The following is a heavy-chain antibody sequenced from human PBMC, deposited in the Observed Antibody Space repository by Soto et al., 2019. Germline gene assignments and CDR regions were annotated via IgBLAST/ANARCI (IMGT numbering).Heavy chain of an antibody. Sequence: ASVKVSCKASGYTLTSYDINWVRQATGQGLEWMGWMNPNSGNTGYAQKFQGRVTMTRNTSISTAYMELSSLRSEDTAVYYCARRRWFGEFKYYGMDVWGQGATVTVFS. J-gene: IGHJ6*02. CDR3: ARRRWFGEFKYYGMDV. CDR2: MNPNSGNT. V-gene: IGHV1-8*01. CDR1: GYTLTSYD. D-gene: IGHD3-10*01.